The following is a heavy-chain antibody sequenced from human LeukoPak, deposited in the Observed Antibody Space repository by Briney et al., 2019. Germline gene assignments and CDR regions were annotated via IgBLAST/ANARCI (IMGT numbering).Heavy chain of an antibody. V-gene: IGHV4-34*01. J-gene: IGHJ3*02. D-gene: IGHD5-12*01. Sequence: PSETLSLTCAVYGGSFSGYYWSWIRQPPGKGLEWIGEINHSGSTNYNPSLKSRVTISVDTSKNQFSLKLSSVTAADTAVYYCARAQGAYDFAAFDIWGQGTVVIVSS. CDR3: ARAQGAYDFAAFDI. CDR2: INHSGST. CDR1: GGSFSGYY.